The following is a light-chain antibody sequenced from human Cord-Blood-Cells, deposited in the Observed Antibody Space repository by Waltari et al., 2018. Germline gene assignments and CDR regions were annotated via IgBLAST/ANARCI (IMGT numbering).Light chain of an antibody. V-gene: IGLV3-1*01. J-gene: IGLJ1*01. CDR2: QDS. CDR3: QAWDSSTYV. Sequence: SYELTQPPSVSVSPAQTARITCSGDTLGDKYACWYQQKPGQSPVLVIYQDSKRPSGIPERFSGSNSGNTATLTISGTQAMDEADYYCQAWDSSTYVFGTGTKVTVL. CDR1: TLGDKY.